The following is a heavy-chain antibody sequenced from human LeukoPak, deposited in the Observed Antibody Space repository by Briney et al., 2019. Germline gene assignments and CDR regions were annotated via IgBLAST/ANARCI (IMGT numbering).Heavy chain of an antibody. J-gene: IGHJ6*02. CDR1: GGSISSYY. Sequence: SETLSLTCTVSGGSISSYYWSWIRQPPGKGLEWIGYIYYSGSTNCNPSLKSRVTISVDTSKNQFSLKLSSVTAADTAVYYCARDVVSVGMDVWGQGTTVTASS. CDR2: IYYSGST. V-gene: IGHV4-59*01. D-gene: IGHD2-21*01. CDR3: ARDVVSVGMDV.